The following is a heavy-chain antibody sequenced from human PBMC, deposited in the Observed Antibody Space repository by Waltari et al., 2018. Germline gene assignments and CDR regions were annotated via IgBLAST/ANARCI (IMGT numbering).Heavy chain of an antibody. Sequence: EVQLLESGGGLVQPGGSLRLSCAASGFTFSSYAMSWVRQAPGKGLEWVSAISGSGGSTYYADSVKGRFTISRDNSKNTLYLQMNSLRAEDTAVYYCARISLKEDGMDVWGQGTTVTVSS. J-gene: IGHJ6*02. CDR1: GFTFSSYA. CDR2: ISGSGGST. CDR3: ARISLKEDGMDV. V-gene: IGHV3-23*01.